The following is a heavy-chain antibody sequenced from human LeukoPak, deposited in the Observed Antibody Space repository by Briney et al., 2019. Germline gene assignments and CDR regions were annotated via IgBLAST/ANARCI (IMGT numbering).Heavy chain of an antibody. CDR3: ARGSGSHFPDFEY. J-gene: IGHJ4*02. V-gene: IGHV5-51*01. CDR2: TYPGDSDT. D-gene: IGHD3-10*01. Sequence: GESLKISCKGSGYNFSNYWIAWVRQMPGKGLEWMGITYPGDSDTKYSPSFQGQVTISADKSINTAYPQWSSLKASDTAMYYCARGSGSHFPDFEYWGQGTLVIVSS. CDR1: GYNFSNYW.